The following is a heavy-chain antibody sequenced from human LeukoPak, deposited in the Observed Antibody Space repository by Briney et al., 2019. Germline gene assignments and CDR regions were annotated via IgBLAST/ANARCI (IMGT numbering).Heavy chain of an antibody. CDR2: ISSSSSYI. V-gene: IGHV3-21*01. CDR3: ARDPGIAAAGPFDY. J-gene: IGHJ4*02. D-gene: IGHD6-13*01. CDR1: GFTFSSYS. Sequence: PGGSLRHSCAASGFTFSSYSMNWVRQAPGKGLEWVSSISSSSSYIYYADSVKGRFTISRDNAKNSLYLQMNSLRAEDTAVYYCARDPGIAAAGPFDYWGQGTLVTVSS.